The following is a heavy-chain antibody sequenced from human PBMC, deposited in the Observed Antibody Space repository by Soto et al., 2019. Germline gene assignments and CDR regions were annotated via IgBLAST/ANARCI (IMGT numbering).Heavy chain of an antibody. D-gene: IGHD4-17*01. Sequence: QVQLVESGGGVVQPGRSLRLSCAASGFTFSNYGMHWVRQAPGKGLEWVAVISYHGRDKYYADSVKGRFTISRDNSKTTLCLQTDSVRAEDTAVSYCAKDHLTSTVTTVGYWGQGTLVTVSS. CDR3: AKDHLTSTVTTVGY. CDR1: GFTFSNYG. V-gene: IGHV3-30*18. J-gene: IGHJ4*02. CDR2: ISYHGRDK.